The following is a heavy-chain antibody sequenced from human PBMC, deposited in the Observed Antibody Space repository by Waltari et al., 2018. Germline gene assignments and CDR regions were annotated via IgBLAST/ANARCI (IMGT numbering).Heavy chain of an antibody. J-gene: IGHJ4*02. CDR2: MKQDGSET. V-gene: IGHV3-7*04. CDR1: GFTFSRFS. D-gene: IGHD6-19*01. Sequence: EVQLVESGGSVVQPGGCLRLSCAASGFTFSRFSMSWVRQAPGKGLEWVATMKQDGSETNYVDSVKGRFTISRDDANNSLYLQMNSLRAEDTALYYCTRGSGWYHYWGQGTLVTVSS. CDR3: TRGSGWYHY.